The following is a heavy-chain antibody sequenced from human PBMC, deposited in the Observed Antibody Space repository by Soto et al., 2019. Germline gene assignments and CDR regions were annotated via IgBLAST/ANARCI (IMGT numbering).Heavy chain of an antibody. J-gene: IGHJ4*02. CDR3: AHRPLDALYDILTDYYFDY. D-gene: IGHD3-9*01. Sequence: SGPTLVNPTPTLTLTCTFSGFSLSTSGVGVGWIRQPPGKALEWLALIYWDDDKRYSPSLKSRLTITKDTSKNQVVLTMTNMDPVYTAPYYCAHRPLDALYDILTDYYFDYWGQGTLVTVSS. CDR2: IYWDDDK. V-gene: IGHV2-5*02. CDR1: GFSLSTSGVG.